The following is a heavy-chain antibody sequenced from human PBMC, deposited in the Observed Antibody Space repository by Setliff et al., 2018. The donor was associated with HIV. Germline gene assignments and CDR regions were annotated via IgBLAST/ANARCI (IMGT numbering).Heavy chain of an antibody. V-gene: IGHV3-43D*03. CDR1: GFIFNDHV. D-gene: IGHD3-10*01. CDR3: AGGPTGSGSSYLHY. Sequence: GGSLRLSCAASGFIFNDHVMHWVRQVPGKGLEWVSLVTWNGVTAYYADSVKGRFTASRDNSRNSLYLQMNSLRGEDSALYYCAGGPTGSGSSYLHYWGQGTLVTVSS. CDR2: VTWNGVTA. J-gene: IGHJ4*02.